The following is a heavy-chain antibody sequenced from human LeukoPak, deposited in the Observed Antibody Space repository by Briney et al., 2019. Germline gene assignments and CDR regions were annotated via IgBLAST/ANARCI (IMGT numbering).Heavy chain of an antibody. D-gene: IGHD6-19*01. Sequence: GGSLRLSCAASGFTFSSYAMHWVRQAPGKGLEWVAVISYDGSNKYYADSVKGRFTISRDNSKNTLYLQMNSLRAEDTAVYYCARFRPGIAVAGTVYFDYWGQGTLVTVSS. CDR1: GFTFSSYA. V-gene: IGHV3-30*04. CDR3: ARFRPGIAVAGTVYFDY. CDR2: ISYDGSNK. J-gene: IGHJ4*02.